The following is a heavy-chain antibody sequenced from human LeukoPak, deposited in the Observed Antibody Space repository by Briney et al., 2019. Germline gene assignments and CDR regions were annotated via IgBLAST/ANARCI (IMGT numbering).Heavy chain of an antibody. Sequence: SETLSLTCTVSGGSIGSYYWSWIRQPPGKGLEWIGYIYYSGSTNYNPSLKSRVTISVDTSKNQFSLKLSSVTAADTAVYYCARVGVRYYYGSGSSIPFDYWGQGTLVTVSS. J-gene: IGHJ4*02. CDR2: IYYSGST. CDR1: GGSIGSYY. D-gene: IGHD3-10*01. CDR3: ARVGVRYYYGSGSSIPFDY. V-gene: IGHV4-59*01.